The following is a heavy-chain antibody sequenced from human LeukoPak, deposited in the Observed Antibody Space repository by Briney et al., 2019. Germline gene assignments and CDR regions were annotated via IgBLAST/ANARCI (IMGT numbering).Heavy chain of an antibody. CDR1: GFTFSSYA. CDR3: APQGHIVVLPAANVVY. V-gene: IGHV3-23*01. D-gene: IGHD2-2*01. Sequence: GGSLRLSCAASGFTFSSYAMNWVRQAPGKGLEWVSGISASGDSTYYADSVKGRFTISGDNSKNTLYLQMNSLRAEDTAVYYCAPQGHIVVLPAANVVYWGQGTLVTVSS. J-gene: IGHJ4*02. CDR2: ISASGDST.